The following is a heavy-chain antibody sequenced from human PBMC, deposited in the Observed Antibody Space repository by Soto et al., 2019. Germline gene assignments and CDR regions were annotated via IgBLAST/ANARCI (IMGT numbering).Heavy chain of an antibody. Sequence: QVQLVQSGAEVKKPGASVKVSCKASGYTFTSYYMHWVRQAPAQGLEWMGIINPSGGSTSYAQKSQGRVTMTGDTTTSTVYMALSSLRSEDTAVYYCAGVYSSSAIDYWGQGTLVTVSS. D-gene: IGHD6-13*01. J-gene: IGHJ4*02. CDR1: GYTFTSYY. CDR2: INPSGGST. V-gene: IGHV1-46*01. CDR3: AGVYSSSAIDY.